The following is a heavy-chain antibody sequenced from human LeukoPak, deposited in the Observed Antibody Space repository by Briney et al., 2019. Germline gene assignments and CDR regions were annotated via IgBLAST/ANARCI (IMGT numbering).Heavy chain of an antibody. CDR3: ARDPAYCGGDC. CDR1: GFTFSTNG. D-gene: IGHD2-21*01. CDR2: IWYDGSNK. J-gene: IGHJ4*02. Sequence: PGRSLRLSCAASGFTFSTNGMHWVRQAPGKGLEWVAVIWYDGSNKYYADSVKGRFTISRDNSKNTLYLQMNSLRVEDTAVYYCARDPAYCGGDCWGQGTLVTVSS. V-gene: IGHV3-33*01.